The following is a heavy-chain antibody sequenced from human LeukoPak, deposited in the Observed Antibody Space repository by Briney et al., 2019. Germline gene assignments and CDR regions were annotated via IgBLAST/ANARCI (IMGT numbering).Heavy chain of an antibody. V-gene: IGHV4-59*01. CDR2: IYYSGST. CDR1: GGSISSYY. Sequence: SETLSLTCTVSGGSISSYYWSWIRQPPGKGLEWIGYIYYSGSTNYNPSLKSRVTISVDTSKNQFSLKLSSVTAADTAVYYCARGYSSSWPPYYYYYGMDVWGQGTTVTVSS. CDR3: ARGYSSSWPPYYYYYGMDV. D-gene: IGHD6-13*01. J-gene: IGHJ6*02.